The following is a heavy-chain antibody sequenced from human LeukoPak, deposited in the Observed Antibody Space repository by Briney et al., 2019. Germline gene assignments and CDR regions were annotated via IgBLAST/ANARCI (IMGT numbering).Heavy chain of an antibody. CDR1: GFTFSSYA. D-gene: IGHD2-2*01. V-gene: IGHV3-64*01. J-gene: IGHJ4*02. CDR3: ARPKYCSSTSCFDFDY. Sequence: GGSLRLSCAASGFTFSSYAMHWVRQAPRKGLEYVSAISSNGGSTYYANSVKGRFTISRDNSKNTLYLQMGSLRAEDMAVYYYARPKYCSSTSCFDFDYWGQGTLVTVSS. CDR2: ISSNGGST.